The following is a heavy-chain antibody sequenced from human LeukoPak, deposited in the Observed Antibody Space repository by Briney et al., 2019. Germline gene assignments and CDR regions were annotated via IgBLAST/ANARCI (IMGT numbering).Heavy chain of an antibody. CDR3: AREEYGVPDY. CDR2: INPNSGGT. Sequence: ASVKVSCKASGYTFTSYDINWVRQAPGQGLEWMGWINPNSGGTNYAQRFQGRVTMTRDTSISTAYMELSRLRSDDTAVYYCAREEYGVPDYWGQGTLVTVSS. D-gene: IGHD2-8*01. CDR1: GYTFTSYD. J-gene: IGHJ4*02. V-gene: IGHV1-2*02.